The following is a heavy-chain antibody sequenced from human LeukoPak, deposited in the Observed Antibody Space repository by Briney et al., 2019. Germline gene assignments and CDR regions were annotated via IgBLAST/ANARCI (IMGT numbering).Heavy chain of an antibody. Sequence: PGGSLRLSCAASGFTFDDYGMSWVRQVPGKGLEWVSGINWNGGSTGNADSVKGRFTISRDNAKNSLYLQMNSLRAEDTAVYYCAKDSAAGRFDYWGQGTLVTVSS. CDR3: AKDSAAGRFDY. D-gene: IGHD6-13*01. V-gene: IGHV3-20*04. J-gene: IGHJ4*02. CDR2: INWNGGST. CDR1: GFTFDDYG.